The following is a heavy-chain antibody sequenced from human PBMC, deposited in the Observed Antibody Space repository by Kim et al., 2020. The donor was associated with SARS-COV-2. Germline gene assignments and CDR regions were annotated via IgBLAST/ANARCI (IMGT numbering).Heavy chain of an antibody. CDR2: TYI. J-gene: IGHJ6*02. V-gene: IGHV3-21*01. Sequence: TYIYSADSGKGRFTRSSDNAKNSLYLQMNSMRAEDTAVYYCAGAYYGMDVWGQGTTVTVSS. CDR3: AGAYYGMDV.